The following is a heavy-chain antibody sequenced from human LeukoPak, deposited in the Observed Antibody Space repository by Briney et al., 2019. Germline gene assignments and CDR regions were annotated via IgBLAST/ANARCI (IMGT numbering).Heavy chain of an antibody. CDR1: GYTFTNYG. D-gene: IGHD3-10*01. J-gene: IGHJ3*02. V-gene: IGHV1-18*01. CDR2: ISAYNGNT. Sequence: ASVKVSCKASGYTFTNYGISWVRQAPGQGLEWMGWISAYNGNTNYAQKLQGRVTMTTDTSTSTAYMELRSLRSDDTAVYYCARSITMVRESGNDAFDIWGQGTMVTVSS. CDR3: ARSITMVRESGNDAFDI.